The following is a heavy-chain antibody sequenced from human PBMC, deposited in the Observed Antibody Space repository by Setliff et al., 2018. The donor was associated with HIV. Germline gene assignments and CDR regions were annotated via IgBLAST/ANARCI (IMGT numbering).Heavy chain of an antibody. V-gene: IGHV3-7*01. CDR2: INQDGSEK. D-gene: IGHD3-22*01. CDR1: GFPFSSYY. J-gene: IGHJ6*02. Sequence: PGGSLRLSCAASGFPFSSYYMGWVRQSAGKGLEWLANINQDGSEKKYVDSVKGRFILSRDNAKNSLYLQMNSLRAEDTAVYYCARRKYYYDSTAYFHYKYYGLDVWGQGTTVTSP. CDR3: ARRKYYYDSTAYFHYKYYGLDV.